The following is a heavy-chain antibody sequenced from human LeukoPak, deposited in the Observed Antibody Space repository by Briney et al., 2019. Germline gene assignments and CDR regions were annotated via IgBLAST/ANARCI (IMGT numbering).Heavy chain of an antibody. CDR3: ASYSNYRYYYYYMDV. V-gene: IGHV4-38-2*01. CDR1: GFTFSSYA. CDR2: IYYSGST. J-gene: IGHJ6*03. Sequence: GSLRLSCAASGFTFSSYAMSWVRQAPGKGLEWIGSIYYSGSTYYNPSLKSRVTISVDTSKNQFSLKLSSVTAADTAVYYCASYSNYRYYYYYMDVWGKGTTVTVSS. D-gene: IGHD4-11*01.